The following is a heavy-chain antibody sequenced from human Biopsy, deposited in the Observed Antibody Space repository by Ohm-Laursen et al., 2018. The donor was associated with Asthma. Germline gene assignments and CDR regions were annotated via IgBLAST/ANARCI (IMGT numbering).Heavy chain of an antibody. V-gene: IGHV3-30-3*01. CDR1: GRHFGSYN. CDR3: LRDTLGYYFDI. D-gene: IGHD6-13*01. J-gene: IGHJ4*02. CDR2: ITFDGSTQ. Sequence: SLRLSCSASGRHFGSYNMHWARQAPGKGLEWVAVITFDGSTQRYGDSVKGRFTISRDNSKIMLFLQMNSLRAEDTAVYYCLRDTLGYYFDIWGQGTQVTVSS.